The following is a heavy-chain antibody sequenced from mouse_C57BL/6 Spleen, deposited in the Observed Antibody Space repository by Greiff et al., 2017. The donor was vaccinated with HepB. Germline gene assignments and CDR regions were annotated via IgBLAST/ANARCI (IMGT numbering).Heavy chain of an antibody. CDR2: IEPSDSYT. D-gene: IGHD1-1*01. J-gene: IGHJ4*01. Sequence: QVQLQQSGAELVKPGASVKLSCKASGYTFTSYWMQWVKQRPGQGLEWIGEIEPSDSYTNYNQKFKGKATLTVDTSSSTAYMQLSSLTSEDSAVYYCARSTTVVGEASYAMDYWGQGTSVTVSS. CDR3: ARSTTVVGEASYAMDY. CDR1: GYTFTSYW. V-gene: IGHV1-50*01.